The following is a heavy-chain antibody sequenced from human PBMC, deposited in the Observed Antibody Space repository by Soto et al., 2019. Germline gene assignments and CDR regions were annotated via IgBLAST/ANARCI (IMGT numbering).Heavy chain of an antibody. Sequence: EVQLLESGGGLVQPGGSLRLSCAASGFTFSTYPLSWVRQPPGKGLEWVSAISGSSGSTYYADSVKGRFTIFRDNSKNTLYLQMNSLRAEDTAVYFCARRIAARSFDNWGQGTLVTVS. J-gene: IGHJ4*02. D-gene: IGHD6-6*01. CDR3: ARRIAARSFDN. CDR1: GFTFSTYP. V-gene: IGHV3-23*01. CDR2: ISGSSGST.